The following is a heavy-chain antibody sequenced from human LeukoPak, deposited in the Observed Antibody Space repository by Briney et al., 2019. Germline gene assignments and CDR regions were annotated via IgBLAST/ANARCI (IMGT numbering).Heavy chain of an antibody. V-gene: IGHV3-74*03. Sequence: GGSLRLSCAASGFTFSTHWMHWVRQAPGKGLVWVARMNGDGRSTKYVDSVKGRFTISRDNAKNTLYLQMNSLRAEDTAVYYCAKDSSWSSLQYYYGMDVWGQGTTVTVSS. CDR2: MNGDGRST. CDR3: AKDSSWSSLQYYYGMDV. CDR1: GFTFSTHW. J-gene: IGHJ6*02. D-gene: IGHD6-13*01.